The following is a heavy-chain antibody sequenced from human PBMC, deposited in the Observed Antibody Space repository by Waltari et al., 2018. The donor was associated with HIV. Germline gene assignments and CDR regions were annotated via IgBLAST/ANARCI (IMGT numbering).Heavy chain of an antibody. CDR2: IKEDESEK. CDR3: AREALYDSSGYYFDY. J-gene: IGHJ4*02. D-gene: IGHD3-22*01. Sequence: EVQLVESGGGLVQPGGSLRLSCAASGFTFNKYWMTWVRQAPGKGLEGVPNIKEDESEKYYVDCLKGRFTISRDKAKNSLFLQMNSLRVEDTAVYYCAREALYDSSGYYFDYWGQGTLVTVSS. V-gene: IGHV3-7*01. CDR1: GFTFNKYW.